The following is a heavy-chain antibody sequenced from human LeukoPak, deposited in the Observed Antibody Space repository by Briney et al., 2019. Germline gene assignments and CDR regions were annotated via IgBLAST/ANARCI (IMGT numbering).Heavy chain of an antibody. CDR3: ARGPIVGATLDY. D-gene: IGHD1-26*01. V-gene: IGHV3-53*01. CDR1: GFTVSSNY. Sequence: GGSLRLSCAASGFTVSSNYMSWVRRAPGKGLEWVSVIYSGGSTYYADSVKGRFTISRDNSKNTLYLQMNSLRAEDTAVYYCARGPIVGATLDYWGQGTLVTVSS. J-gene: IGHJ4*02. CDR2: IYSGGST.